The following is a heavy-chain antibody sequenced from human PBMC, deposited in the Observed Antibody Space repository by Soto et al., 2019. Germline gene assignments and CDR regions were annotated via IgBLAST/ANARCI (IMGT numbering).Heavy chain of an antibody. V-gene: IGHV3-30*03. CDR3: VRDSGWPILNFDS. D-gene: IGHD3-10*01. J-gene: IGHJ4*02. Sequence: GGSLRLSCTASGFDFRSYGIHWVRQAPGRGLEWVAAASYDGSETYYADSAKGRFTVSKEISKNTASLQMNALRHEDTAVYFCVRDSGWPILNFDSWGQGTLVTVSS. CDR2: ASYDGSET. CDR1: GFDFRSYG.